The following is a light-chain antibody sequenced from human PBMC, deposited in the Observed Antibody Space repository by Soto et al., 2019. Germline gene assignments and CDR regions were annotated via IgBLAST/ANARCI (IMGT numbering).Light chain of an antibody. CDR1: QSVSGSY. CDR2: GAS. J-gene: IGKJ1*01. Sequence: VLTQSPGTLSLSPGERATLSCRASQSVSGSYLAWYQQKPGQAPRLLIYGASSRATGIPDRFSGSGSGTDFTLTINRLEPEDFAVYYCQQYGTSRTFGQGTKV. V-gene: IGKV3-20*01. CDR3: QQYGTSRT.